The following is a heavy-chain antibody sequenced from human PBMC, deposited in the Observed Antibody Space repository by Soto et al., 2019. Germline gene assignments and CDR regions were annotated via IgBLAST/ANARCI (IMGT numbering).Heavy chain of an antibody. J-gene: IGHJ5*02. CDR1: GYTFTSYA. CDR2: INAGNGNT. CDR3: ARDRGILWFGEPLSYNWFDP. D-gene: IGHD3-10*01. V-gene: IGHV1-3*01. Sequence: ASVKVSCKASGYTFTSYAMHWVRQAPGQRLEWMGWINAGNGNTKYSQKLQGRVTMTRDTSASTAYMELRSLRFDDTAVYYCARDRGILWFGEPLSYNWFDPWAREPWSPSPQ.